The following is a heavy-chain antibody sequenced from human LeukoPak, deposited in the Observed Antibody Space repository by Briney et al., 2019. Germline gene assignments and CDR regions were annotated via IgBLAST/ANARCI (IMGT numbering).Heavy chain of an antibody. CDR1: GFTFSTFG. CDR2: ISGGSSYI. V-gene: IGHV3-21*01. Sequence: PGGSLRLSCAASGFTFSTFGMNWVRQAPGKGLEWVSSISGGSSYIYYAASVKGRFTISRDHAKNSLYLQMNGLRAEDTAVYYCARYCGSSRCLYYYHMDVWGKGTTVTVSS. D-gene: IGHD2-2*01. J-gene: IGHJ6*03. CDR3: ARYCGSSRCLYYYHMDV.